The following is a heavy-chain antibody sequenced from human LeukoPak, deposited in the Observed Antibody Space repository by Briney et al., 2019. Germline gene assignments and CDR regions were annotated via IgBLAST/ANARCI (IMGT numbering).Heavy chain of an antibody. Sequence: SETLSLTCAVSDDSFSSHYWTWIRQPPGKGLEWIGYISYIGSTNYNPSLKSRVTISIDTSRNQFSLKLTSVTAADTAVYYCARDLVTVTKGFDIWGQGTMVSVSS. V-gene: IGHV4-59*11. CDR2: ISYIGST. J-gene: IGHJ3*02. CDR3: ARDLVTVTKGFDI. D-gene: IGHD4-17*01. CDR1: DDSFSSHY.